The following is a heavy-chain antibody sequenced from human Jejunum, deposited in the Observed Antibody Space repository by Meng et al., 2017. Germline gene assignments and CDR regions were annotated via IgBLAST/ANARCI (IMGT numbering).Heavy chain of an antibody. CDR3: ATGASGSDYFLSEYFHH. D-gene: IGHD1-26*01. J-gene: IGHJ1*01. CDR2: ISGRGGST. CDR1: GFTFTTYA. V-gene: IGHV3-23*01. Sequence: GESLKISCAASGFTFTTYAMSWVRQAPEKGLEWVSSISGRGGSTYYSDSVKGRFSISRDNSKNTLSLLMNSLRAEDTAIYYCATGASGSDYFLSEYFHHWGLGTLVTVSS.